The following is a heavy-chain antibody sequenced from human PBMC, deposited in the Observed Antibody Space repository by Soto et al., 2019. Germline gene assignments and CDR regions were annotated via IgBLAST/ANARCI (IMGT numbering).Heavy chain of an antibody. CDR1: GGSISSSSYY. Sequence: QLQLQESGPGLVKPSETLSLTCTVSGGSISSSSYYWGWIRQPPGKGLEWIGSIYYSGSTYYNPSSMRRVATLAVASSNHFSPLMMCVAAADEAVEYCCARPSYGDYGGAVGTSTSYYYYYMDVWGKGTTVTVSS. D-gene: IGHD4-17*01. J-gene: IGHJ6*03. V-gene: IGHV4-39*02. CDR2: IYYSGST. CDR3: CARPSYGDYGGAVGTSTSYYYYYMDV.